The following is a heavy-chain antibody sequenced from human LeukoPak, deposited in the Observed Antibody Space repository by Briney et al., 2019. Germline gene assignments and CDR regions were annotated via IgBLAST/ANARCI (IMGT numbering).Heavy chain of an antibody. D-gene: IGHD3-16*01. J-gene: IGHJ5*02. V-gene: IGHV4-34*01. CDR3: ARGFPPLMITFGGVGFDP. CDR2: INHSGST. CDR1: GGSFSGYY. Sequence: PSETLSLTCAVYGGSFSGYYWSWIRQPPGKGLEWIGEINHSGSTNYNPSLKSRVTISVDTSKNQFSLKLSSVTAADTVVYYCARGFPPLMITFGGVGFDPWGQGTLVTVSS.